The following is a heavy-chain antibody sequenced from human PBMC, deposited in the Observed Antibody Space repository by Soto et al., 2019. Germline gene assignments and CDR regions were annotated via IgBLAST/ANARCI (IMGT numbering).Heavy chain of an antibody. CDR1: GGSISSGDYY. V-gene: IGHV4-30-4*01. CDR2: IYYSGST. CDR3: ARDHITLGIWFDP. Sequence: PSETLSLTCTVSGGSISSGDYYWSWIRQPPGKGLEWIGYIYYSGSTYYNPSLKSRVTISVDTSKNQFSLKLSSVTAADTAVYYCARDHITLGIWFDPWGQGTLVTVSS. J-gene: IGHJ5*02. D-gene: IGHD3-10*01.